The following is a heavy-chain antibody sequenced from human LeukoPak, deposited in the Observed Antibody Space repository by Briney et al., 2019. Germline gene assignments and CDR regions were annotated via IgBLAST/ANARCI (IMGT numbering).Heavy chain of an antibody. CDR2: IYYTGTT. CDR3: ARGYDIDV. V-gene: IGHV4-59*01. J-gene: IGHJ6*02. CDR1: GGSISNYY. Sequence: SETLSLTCTVSGGSISNYYWSRIRQPPGKALEWIGYIYYTGTTEYNPSLKSRATISLDTSKNQFSLQLTSVTAADTALFFCARGYDIDVWGQGTTVTVSS.